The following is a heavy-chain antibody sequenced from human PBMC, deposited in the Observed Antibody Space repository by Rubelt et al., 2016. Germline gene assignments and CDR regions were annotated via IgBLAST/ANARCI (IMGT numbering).Heavy chain of an antibody. Sequence: QLQLQESGPGLVKPSETLSLTCTVSGGSISSSNYYWGWIRQPPGKGLEWVGSIYYSGSTYYNPSLTSRVTISMDKSKNHFSLRLSSVTAADTAVYYCATLPLDYYDSLGLSYWGQGTLVTVSS. CDR2: IYYSGST. D-gene: IGHD3-22*01. CDR1: GGSISSSNYY. J-gene: IGHJ4*02. CDR3: ATLPLDYYDSLGLSY. V-gene: IGHV4-39*01.